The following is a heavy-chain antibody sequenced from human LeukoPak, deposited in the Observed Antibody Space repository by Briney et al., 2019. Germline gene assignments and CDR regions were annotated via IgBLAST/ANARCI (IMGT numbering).Heavy chain of an antibody. V-gene: IGHV3-30*02. CDR3: AKALYSSGPDAFDI. Sequence: GGSLRLSCAASGFTFSSYGMHWVRQAPGKGLEWVAMIRYDGRNKYYEESVEGRFTISRGNSKNTLYLQMNSLRAEDTAVYYCAKALYSSGPDAFDIWGQGTMVTVSS. J-gene: IGHJ3*02. D-gene: IGHD6-25*01. CDR2: IRYDGRNK. CDR1: GFTFSSYG.